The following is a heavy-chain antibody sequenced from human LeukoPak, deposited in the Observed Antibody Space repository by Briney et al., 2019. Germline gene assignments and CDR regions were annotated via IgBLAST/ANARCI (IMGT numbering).Heavy chain of an antibody. CDR1: GGTXSNYA. J-gene: IGHJ3*01. CDR3: ARGNNYYGSGSYYDDAFHV. V-gene: IGHV1-69*04. CDR2: IIPILGIA. D-gene: IGHD3-10*01. Sequence: SVKVSCKASGGTXSNYAISWVRQAPGQGLEWMGRIIPILGIANYAQKFQGRVTITADKSTSTASMDLSSLRSEDTAVYYCARGNNYYGSGSYYDDAFHVWGQGTVVTVSS.